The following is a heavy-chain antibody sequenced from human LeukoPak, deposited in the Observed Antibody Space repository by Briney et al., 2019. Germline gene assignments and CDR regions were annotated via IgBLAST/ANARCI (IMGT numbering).Heavy chain of an antibody. V-gene: IGHV3-30-3*01. CDR3: ARRGNYSYYHMDV. CDR2: ISYDGSNK. Sequence: GGSLRLFCAASGFTFSSYAMHWVRQAPGKGLEWVAVISYDGSNKYYADSVKGRFTISRDNSKNTLYLQMNSLRAEDTAVYYCARRGNYSYYHMDVWGKGTTVTVSS. J-gene: IGHJ6*03. CDR1: GFTFSSYA.